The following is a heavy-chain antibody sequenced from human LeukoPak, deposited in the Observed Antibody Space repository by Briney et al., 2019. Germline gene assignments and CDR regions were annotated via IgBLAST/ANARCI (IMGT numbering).Heavy chain of an antibody. D-gene: IGHD3-10*02. CDR2: INSGGGT. V-gene: IGHV3-53*01. CDR3: AELGITMIGGV. J-gene: IGHJ6*04. CDR1: GFIVSSNY. Sequence: GGSLRLSCAGSGFIVSSNYMSWVRQAPGKGLEWVSVINSGGGTYYADSVKGRFTISRDNAKNSLYLQMNSLRAEDTAVYYCAELGITMIGGVWGKGTTVTISS.